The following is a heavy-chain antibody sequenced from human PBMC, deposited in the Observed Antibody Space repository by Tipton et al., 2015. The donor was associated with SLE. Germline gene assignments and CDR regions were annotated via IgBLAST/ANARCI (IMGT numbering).Heavy chain of an antibody. CDR1: GFTFSSYE. CDR3: AIGSSSWPFDY. V-gene: IGHV3-48*03. CDR2: ISSSGSTI. J-gene: IGHJ4*02. Sequence: SLRLSCAASGFTFSSYEMNWVRQAPGKGLEWVSYISSSGSTIYYADSVKGRFTISRDNAKNSLYLQMNSLRAEDTAVYYCAIGSSSWPFDYWGQGTLVTVSS. D-gene: IGHD6-13*01.